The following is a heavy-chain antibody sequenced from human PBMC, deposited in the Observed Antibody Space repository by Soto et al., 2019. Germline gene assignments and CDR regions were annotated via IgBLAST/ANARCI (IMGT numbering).Heavy chain of an antibody. D-gene: IGHD3-22*01. J-gene: IGHJ4*02. Sequence: SETLSLTCTVSGGSISSSSYYWGWIRQPPGKGLEWIGSIYYSGSTYYNPSLKSRVTISVDTSKNQFSLKLSSVTAADTAVYYCARVDSDYYDSSGLNAFDYWGQGTLVTVSS. V-gene: IGHV4-39*01. CDR3: ARVDSDYYDSSGLNAFDY. CDR2: IYYSGST. CDR1: GGSISSSSYY.